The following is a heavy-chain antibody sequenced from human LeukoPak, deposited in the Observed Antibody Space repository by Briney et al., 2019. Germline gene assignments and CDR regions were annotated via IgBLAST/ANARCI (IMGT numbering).Heavy chain of an antibody. CDR2: IYSGGST. J-gene: IGHJ6*02. CDR3: AKDMVEDIVVVPAAYYYYGMDA. Sequence: PGGSLRLSCAASGFTVSSNYMSWVRQAPGKGLEWVSVIYSGGSTYYADSVKGRFTISRDNAKNSLYLQMNSLRAEDTALYYCAKDMVEDIVVVPAAYYYYGMDAWGQGTTVTVSS. V-gene: IGHV3-53*05. CDR1: GFTVSSNY. D-gene: IGHD2-2*01.